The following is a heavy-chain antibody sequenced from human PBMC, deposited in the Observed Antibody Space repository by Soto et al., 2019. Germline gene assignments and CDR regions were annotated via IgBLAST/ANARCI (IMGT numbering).Heavy chain of an antibody. Sequence: PGGSLRLSCAASGFTFSNAWMNWVRQAPGKGLEWVGRIKSKTDGGTTDYAAPVKGRLTISRDDSKNTLYLQMNSLKTEDTAVYYCTTRGPGYCSGGSCPYYYYGMDVWGQGTMVTVSS. CDR2: IKSKTDGGTT. CDR3: TTRGPGYCSGGSCPYYYYGMDV. V-gene: IGHV3-15*07. CDR1: GFTFSNAW. J-gene: IGHJ6*02. D-gene: IGHD2-15*01.